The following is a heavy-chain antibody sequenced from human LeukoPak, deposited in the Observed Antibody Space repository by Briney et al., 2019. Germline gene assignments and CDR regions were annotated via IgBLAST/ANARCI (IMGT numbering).Heavy chain of an antibody. V-gene: IGHV3-23*01. Sequence: GGSLRLSCAASGFTFSSYAMSWVRQAPGEGLVWVSVIIGSGGSTDYAASVTGRFTISRDNSKNTLYLQVNSLRAEDTAVYYCARVVYDSDWYVDFWGQGTLVTVSS. CDR1: GFTFSSYA. D-gene: IGHD2-8*02. J-gene: IGHJ4*02. CDR2: IIGSGGST. CDR3: ARVVYDSDWYVDF.